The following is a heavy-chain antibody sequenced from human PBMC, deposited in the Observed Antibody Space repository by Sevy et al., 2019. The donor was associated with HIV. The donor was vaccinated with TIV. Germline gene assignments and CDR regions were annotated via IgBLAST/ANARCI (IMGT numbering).Heavy chain of an antibody. V-gene: IGHV3-30-3*01. CDR1: GFTFSSYA. D-gene: IGHD3-10*01. J-gene: IGHJ3*02. Sequence: GGSLRLSCAASGFTFSSYAMHWVRQAPGKGLEWVAVISYDGSNKYYAYSVKGRFTISRDNSKNTLYLQMNSLRAEDTAVYYCARDKHYYGSGGDIWGQGTMVTVSS. CDR2: ISYDGSNK. CDR3: ARDKHYYGSGGDI.